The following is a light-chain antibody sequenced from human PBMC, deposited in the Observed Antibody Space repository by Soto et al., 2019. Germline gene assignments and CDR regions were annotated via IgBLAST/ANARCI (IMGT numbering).Light chain of an antibody. CDR2: GAS. J-gene: IGKJ2*01. V-gene: IGKV1-39*01. Sequence: DIRMTQSPSSLSASVGDRVTFTCRASQTISTYLNWYQQKSGKAPNLLIYGASFLQSGIPSRISGSGSGTDVTLTIRSLQPEDSGTFYCPPSYRTPPTCGQGTTLET. CDR1: QTISTY. CDR3: PPSYRTPPT.